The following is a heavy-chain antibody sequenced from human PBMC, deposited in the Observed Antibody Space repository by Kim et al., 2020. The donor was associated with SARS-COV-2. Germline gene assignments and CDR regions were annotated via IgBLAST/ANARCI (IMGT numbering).Heavy chain of an antibody. Sequence: GGSLRLSCAASGFTFSSYWMSWVRQAPGKGLEWVANIKQDGSEKYYVDSVKGRFTISRDNAKNSLCLQMNSLRAEDTAVYYCARATGDRDYWYFDLWGRGTLVTVSS. V-gene: IGHV3-7*04. J-gene: IGHJ2*01. CDR2: IKQDGSEK. D-gene: IGHD7-27*01. CDR1: GFTFSSYW. CDR3: ARATGDRDYWYFDL.